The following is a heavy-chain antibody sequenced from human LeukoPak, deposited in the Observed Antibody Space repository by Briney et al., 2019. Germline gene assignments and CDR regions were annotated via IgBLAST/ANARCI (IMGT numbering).Heavy chain of an antibody. D-gene: IGHD1-26*01. Sequence: SETLSLTCTVSGGPVNSYYWSWIRQPPGKGLEWIGYIYYNGNTNYNPSLESRVTISVDTSKNQFSLKLKSLTAADTAVYYCARDRSGSGSYYYFDPWGQGTLVTVSS. CDR1: GGPVNSYY. CDR3: ARDRSGSGSYYYFDP. J-gene: IGHJ5*02. V-gene: IGHV4-59*02. CDR2: IYYNGNT.